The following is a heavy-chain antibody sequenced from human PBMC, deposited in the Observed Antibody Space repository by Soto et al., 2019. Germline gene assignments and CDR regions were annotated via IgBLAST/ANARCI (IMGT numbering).Heavy chain of an antibody. CDR1: GFTFSSYG. CDR3: ARELGITMVRGVISFYGMDV. CDR2: IWYDGSNK. V-gene: IGHV3-33*01. Sequence: QVQLVESGGGVVQPGRSLRLSCAASGFTFSSYGMHWVRQAPGKGLEWVAVIWYDGSNKYYADSVKGRFTISRDNSKNTLYLQMNSLRAEDTAVYYCARELGITMVRGVISFYGMDVWGQGTTVTVSS. J-gene: IGHJ6*02. D-gene: IGHD3-10*01.